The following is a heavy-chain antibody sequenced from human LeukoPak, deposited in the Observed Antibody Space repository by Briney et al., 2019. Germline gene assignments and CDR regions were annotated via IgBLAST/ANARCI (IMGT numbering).Heavy chain of an antibody. CDR2: ISSSGSTI. CDR3: ARAWYSSGWYESYYYYYGMDV. J-gene: IGHJ6*02. Sequence: PGGSLRLSCAASGFTFSSYEMNWVRQAPGKGLEWVSYISSSGSTIYYADSVKGRFTISRDNAKNSLYLQMNSLRAEDTAVYYCARAWYSSGWYESYYYYYGMDVWGQGTTVTVSS. D-gene: IGHD6-19*01. CDR1: GFTFSSYE. V-gene: IGHV3-48*03.